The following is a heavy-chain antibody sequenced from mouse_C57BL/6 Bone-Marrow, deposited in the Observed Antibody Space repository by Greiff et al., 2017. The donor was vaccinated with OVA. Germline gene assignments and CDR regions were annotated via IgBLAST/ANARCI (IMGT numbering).Heavy chain of an antibody. CDR3: ARRFAY. CDR2: ISSGSSTI. CDR1: GFTFSDYG. V-gene: IGHV5-17*01. J-gene: IGHJ3*01. Sequence: EVQRVESGGGLVKPGGSLKLSCAASGFTFSDYGMDWVRQAPEKGLEWVAYISSGSSTIYYADTVKGRFTISRDNAKNTLFLQMTSLRSEDTAMYYCARRFAYWGQGTLVIVSA.